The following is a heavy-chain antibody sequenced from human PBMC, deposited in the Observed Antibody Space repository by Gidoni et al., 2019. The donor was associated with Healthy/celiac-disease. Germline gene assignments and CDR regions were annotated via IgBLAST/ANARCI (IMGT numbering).Heavy chain of an antibody. J-gene: IGHJ4*02. CDR3: AKYPAAMKEAYFDY. Sequence: EVQLLESGGGLVQPGGALRLSCSASGLTFSSYAMSWVRQAPGKGLEWVSAISGSGGSTYYADSVKGRFTISRDNSKNTLYLQMNSLRAEDTAVYYCAKYPAAMKEAYFDYWGQGTLVTVSS. V-gene: IGHV3-23*01. CDR1: GLTFSSYA. CDR2: ISGSGGST. D-gene: IGHD2-2*01.